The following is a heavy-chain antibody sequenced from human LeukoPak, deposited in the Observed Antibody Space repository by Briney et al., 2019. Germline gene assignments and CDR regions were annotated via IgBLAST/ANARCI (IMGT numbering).Heavy chain of an antibody. J-gene: IGHJ6*02. CDR2: FDPEDGET. Sequence: GASVKVTCKVSGYTLTELSMHWVRQAPGKGLEWMGGFDPEDGETSYAQKFQGRVTMTEDTSTDTAYMELSSLRSEDTAVYYCARLRRASGGYGMDVWGQGTTVTVSS. CDR1: GYTLTELS. V-gene: IGHV1-24*01. D-gene: IGHD4-23*01. CDR3: ARLRRASGGYGMDV.